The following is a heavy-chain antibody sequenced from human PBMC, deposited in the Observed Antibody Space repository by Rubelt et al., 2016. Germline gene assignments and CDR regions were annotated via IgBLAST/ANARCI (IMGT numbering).Heavy chain of an antibody. Sequence: GGSLRLSCAASGFTFSDHCMSWVRQAPGKGLEWVANINQDGGENKYVDSVKGRFTISRDNAKNSLFLQMSSLRAEDTAVYYCARAPQVYCSYGLEVWGQGTTVTVSS. CDR1: GFTFSDHC. CDR3: ARAPQVYCSYGLEV. CDR2: INQDGGEN. J-gene: IGHJ6*02. V-gene: IGHV3-7*03. D-gene: IGHD5/OR15-5a*01.